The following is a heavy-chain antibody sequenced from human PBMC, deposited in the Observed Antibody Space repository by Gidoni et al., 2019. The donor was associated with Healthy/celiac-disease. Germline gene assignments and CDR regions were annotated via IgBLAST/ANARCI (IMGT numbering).Heavy chain of an antibody. CDR2: IYYSGST. CDR3: ARLGYCTNGVCYRGYYGMDV. Sequence: QVQLQESGPGLVKPSETLSLTCTVSGGSISSYYWSWIRQPPGKGLEWIGYIYYSGSTNYNPSLKSRVTISVDTSKNQFSLKLSSVTAADTAVYYCARLGYCTNGVCYRGYYGMDVWGQGTTVTVSS. J-gene: IGHJ6*02. D-gene: IGHD2-8*01. CDR1: GGSISSYY. V-gene: IGHV4-59*08.